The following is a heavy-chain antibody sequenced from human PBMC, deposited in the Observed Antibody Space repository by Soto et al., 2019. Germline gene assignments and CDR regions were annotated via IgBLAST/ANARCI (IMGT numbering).Heavy chain of an antibody. D-gene: IGHD1-26*01. J-gene: IGHJ3*02. CDR3: ARGPRIVGATRTFHI. V-gene: IGHV1-2*04. CDR1: EYTFTGYY. Sequence: ASVKVSCKASEYTFTGYYMHWVRQAPGQGLEWMGWINPNSGLTNYARKSQGCVTMTRXTXXNXXXLXMXXLRXDXTAVYCCARGPRIVGATRTFHISGPATIRTVS. CDR2: INPNSGLT.